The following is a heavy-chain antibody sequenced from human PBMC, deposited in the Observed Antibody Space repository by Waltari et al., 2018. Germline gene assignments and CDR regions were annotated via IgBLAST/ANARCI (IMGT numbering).Heavy chain of an antibody. CDR2: IYGSGSST. CDR3: VRHLGGSSFDY. J-gene: IGHJ4*02. CDR1: GGSISSSY. Sequence: QLQLQESGPGLVKPPETLSLTCAVSGGSISSSYWSWIRQPPGKGLEWIGYIYGSGSSTNYNPSLKSRVTLSVDTSKNQFSLKLGSVTAADTAVYYCVRHLGGSSFDYWGQGVLVTVSS. V-gene: IGHV4-59*08. D-gene: IGHD2-15*01.